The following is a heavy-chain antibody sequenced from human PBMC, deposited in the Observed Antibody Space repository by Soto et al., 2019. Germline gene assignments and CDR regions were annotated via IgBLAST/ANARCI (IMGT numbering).Heavy chain of an antibody. J-gene: IGHJ3*02. CDR3: ARGSGGSSTDAFDI. V-gene: IGHV3-21*01. CDR2: ISSSSSYI. CDR1: GFTFSSYS. Sequence: GGSLRLSCAASGFTFSSYSMNWVRQAPGKGLEWVSSISSSSSYIYYADSVKGRFTISRDNAKNSLYLQMNSLRAEDTAVYYCARGSGGSSTDAFDIWGQGTMVTVSS. D-gene: IGHD1-26*01.